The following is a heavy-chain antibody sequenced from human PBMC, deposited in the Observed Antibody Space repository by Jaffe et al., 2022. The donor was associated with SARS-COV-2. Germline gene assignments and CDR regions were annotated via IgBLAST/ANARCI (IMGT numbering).Heavy chain of an antibody. V-gene: IGHV4-39*01. CDR3: ATPGDYIDY. Sequence: QVQLQESGPGLVKPSETLSLTCTVSGGSISSTSYYWGWIRQPPGKGLEWIGTLYYSGSTSYSASTFYNPSLKSRVTISVDTSKNQVSLKLNSVTAADTAVYYCATPGDYIDYWGQGTLVTVSS. CDR2: LYYSGST. CDR1: GGSISSTSYY. J-gene: IGHJ4*02. D-gene: IGHD4-17*01.